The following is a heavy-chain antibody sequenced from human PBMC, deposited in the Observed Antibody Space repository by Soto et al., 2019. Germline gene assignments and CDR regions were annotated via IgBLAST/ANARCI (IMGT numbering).Heavy chain of an antibody. CDR2: IYYSGST. CDR1: GGSISSYY. J-gene: IGHJ5*02. D-gene: IGHD3-10*01. CDR3: ARDHYGSGSWFDP. V-gene: IGHV4-59*01. Sequence: PSETLSLTCTVSGGSISSYYWSWIRQPPGKGLEWIGYIYYSGSTNYNPSLKSRVTISVDTSKNQFSLKLSSVTAADTAVYYCARDHYGSGSWFDPRGQGTLVTVSS.